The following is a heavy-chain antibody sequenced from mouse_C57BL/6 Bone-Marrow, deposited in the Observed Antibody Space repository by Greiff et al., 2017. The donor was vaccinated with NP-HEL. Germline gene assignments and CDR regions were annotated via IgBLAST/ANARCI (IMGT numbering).Heavy chain of an antibody. V-gene: IGHV1-81*01. CDR1: GYTFTSYG. CDR2: IYPRSGNT. D-gene: IGHD1-1*01. J-gene: IGHJ1*03. Sequence: QVQLQQSGAELARPGASVKLSCKASGYTFTSYGISWVKQRTGQGLEWIGEIYPRSGNTYYNEKLKGKATLTADKSSSTAYMELRSLTSEDSAVYFCARWHYYGSSYEYFDVWGTGTTVTVSS. CDR3: ARWHYYGSSYEYFDV.